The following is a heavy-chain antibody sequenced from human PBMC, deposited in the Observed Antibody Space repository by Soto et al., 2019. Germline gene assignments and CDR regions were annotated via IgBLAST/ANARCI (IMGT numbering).Heavy chain of an antibody. CDR1: GFSLSTTEIG. D-gene: IGHD6-6*01. V-gene: IGHV2-5*02. J-gene: IGHJ4*02. CDR2: IYWDDDK. CDR3: ARRGPYISSSGGAFDY. Sequence: QITLKESGPTLVKPTQTLTLTCTFSGFSLSTTEIGVAWIRQPPGKALEWLALIYWDDDKRYSPSLKSRLTITKDTSKNQVVLTMTNMDPVDTATYFCARRGPYISSSGGAFDYWGQGTRVTVSS.